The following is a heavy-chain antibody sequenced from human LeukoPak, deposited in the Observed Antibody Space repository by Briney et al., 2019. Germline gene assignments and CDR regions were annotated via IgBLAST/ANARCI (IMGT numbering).Heavy chain of an antibody. V-gene: IGHV3-23*01. CDR2: ISGSGGST. Sequence: GGSLRLSCAASGFTFSSYAMSWVRQAPGKGLEWVSAISGSGGSTYYADSVKGRFTISRDNAKNSLYLQMNSLRAEDTAVYYCAREKAPGIEDYWGQGTLVTVSS. CDR3: AREKAPGIEDY. CDR1: GFTFSSYA. J-gene: IGHJ4*02. D-gene: IGHD6-13*01.